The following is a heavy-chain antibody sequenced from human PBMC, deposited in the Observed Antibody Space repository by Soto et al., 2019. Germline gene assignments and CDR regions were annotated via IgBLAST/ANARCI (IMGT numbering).Heavy chain of an antibody. CDR3: ARIHGVFQLAQWLDAFDI. CDR2: IKQDGSEK. CDR1: GFTFSSYW. D-gene: IGHD3-22*01. Sequence: EVQLVESGGGLVQPGGSLRLSCAASGFTFSSYWMSWVRQAPGKGLEWVANIKQDGSEKYYVDSVKGRFTISRDNAKNSLYLQMKSLRAEDTAVYYCARIHGVFQLAQWLDAFDIWGQGTMVTVSS. J-gene: IGHJ3*02. V-gene: IGHV3-7*01.